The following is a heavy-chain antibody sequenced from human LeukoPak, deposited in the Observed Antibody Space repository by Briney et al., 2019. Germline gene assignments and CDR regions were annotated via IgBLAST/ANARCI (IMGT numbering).Heavy chain of an antibody. D-gene: IGHD3-10*01. J-gene: IGHJ4*02. CDR1: GGSFSGYY. CDR2: IYYSGST. Sequence: SETLSLTCAVYGGSFSGYYWSWIRQPPGKGLEWIGYIYYSGSTNYNPSLKSRVTISVDTSKNQFSLKLSSVTAADTAVYYCAREVRGLDYWGQGTLVTVSS. CDR3: AREVRGLDY. V-gene: IGHV4-59*01.